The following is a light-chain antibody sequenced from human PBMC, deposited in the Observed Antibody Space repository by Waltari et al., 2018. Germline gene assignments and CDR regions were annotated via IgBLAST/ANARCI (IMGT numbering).Light chain of an antibody. CDR2: KSS. J-gene: IGKJ1*01. CDR1: DDVYNG. CDR3: LQYYMSPWT. V-gene: IGKV1-5*03. Sequence: TCRANDDVYNGVAWYQHKPGKAPKLLISKSSTLQSGVPSRFSGSGSTTDFTLTIRGLQPDDFATYFCLQYYMSPWTFGQGAKVQV.